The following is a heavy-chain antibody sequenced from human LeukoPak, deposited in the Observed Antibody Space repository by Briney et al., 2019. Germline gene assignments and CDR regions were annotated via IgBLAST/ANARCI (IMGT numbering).Heavy chain of an antibody. CDR2: INDSGSI. Sequence: PSETLSLTCAVYGGPFSGHYWSWVRQPPGKGLEWIGEINDSGSINYNPSLTSRVTISVDTSKNQFSLKLSSVTAADTAVYHCARGPTSGWPSPDYWGQGTLVTVSS. V-gene: IGHV4-34*01. J-gene: IGHJ4*02. D-gene: IGHD6-25*01. CDR3: ARGPTSGWPSPDY. CDR1: GGPFSGHY.